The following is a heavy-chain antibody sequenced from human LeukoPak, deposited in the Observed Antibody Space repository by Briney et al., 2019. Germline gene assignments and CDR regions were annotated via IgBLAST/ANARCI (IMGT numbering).Heavy chain of an antibody. J-gene: IGHJ4*02. CDR2: ISERGGST. V-gene: IGHV3-23*01. CDR3: AKRGVVIRGILVIGYHQEAYHYDF. CDR1: GISLSNYA. Sequence: PGGSLRLSCVVSGISLSNYAMTWVRQAPGKGLERVSYISERGGSTTYADSVNGRFTISRDNSLKTLYLQMNNLRAEDTAVYFCAKRGVVIRGILVIGYHQEAYHYDFWGQGVLVTVSS. D-gene: IGHD3-10*01.